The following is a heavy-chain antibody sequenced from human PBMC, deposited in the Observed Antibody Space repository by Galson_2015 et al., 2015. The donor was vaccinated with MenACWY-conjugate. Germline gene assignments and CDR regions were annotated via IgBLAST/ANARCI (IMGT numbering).Heavy chain of an antibody. CDR1: GFTFSSYG. V-gene: IGHV3-30*18. J-gene: IGHJ4*02. Sequence: SLRLSCAASGFTFSSYGMHWVRQAPGKGLVWVAVISCDGSNKYYADSVKGRFTISRDNSKNTLYLQMNSLRAEDTAVYYCAKESIAATNEYYFDYWGQGTLVTVSS. CDR2: ISCDGSNK. CDR3: AKESIAATNEYYFDY. D-gene: IGHD6-6*01.